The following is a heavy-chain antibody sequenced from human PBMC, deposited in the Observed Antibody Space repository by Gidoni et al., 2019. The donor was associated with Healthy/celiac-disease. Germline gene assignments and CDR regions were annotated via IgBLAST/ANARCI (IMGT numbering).Heavy chain of an antibody. Sequence: QVHLQQWGAGVLKTSETLSLTCAVYGGSLSGFDWSWIRQSPAKGLEWIGEVNDRGNTNYNPSLSSRVTISVDTSKNQFSLRLDSVTAADTSVYFCARGAIHSGIAAMKDMDVWGQGTSVTVSS. CDR1: GGSLSGFD. CDR2: VNDRGNT. J-gene: IGHJ6*02. V-gene: IGHV4-34*02. CDR3: ARGAIHSGIAAMKDMDV. D-gene: IGHD3-10*01.